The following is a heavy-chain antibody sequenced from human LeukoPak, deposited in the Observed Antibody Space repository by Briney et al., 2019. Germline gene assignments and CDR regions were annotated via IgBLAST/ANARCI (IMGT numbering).Heavy chain of an antibody. J-gene: IGHJ3*02. CDR1: GGSISSYY. CDR3: ARGQQLTHDAFDI. V-gene: IGHV4-59*01. Sequence: SETLSLTCTVSGGSISSYYWSWIRQPPGKGLGWIGYIYYSGSTNYDPSPKSRVTISVDTSKNQFSLKLSSVTAADTAVYYCARGQQLTHDAFDIWGQGTMVTVSS. CDR2: IYYSGST. D-gene: IGHD6-13*01.